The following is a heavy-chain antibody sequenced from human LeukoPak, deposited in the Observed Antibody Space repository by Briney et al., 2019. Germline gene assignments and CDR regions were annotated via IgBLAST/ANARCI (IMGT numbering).Heavy chain of an antibody. J-gene: IGHJ3*02. CDR2: ISSSSSYI. V-gene: IGHV3-21*01. CDR3: ARDRWGSRAFDI. CDR1: GFTFSSYS. Sequence: GGSLRLSCAASGFTFSSYSMNWVRQAPGKGLEWVSSISSSSSYIYYADSVKGRFTISRDNAKNSLYLQMNSLRAEDTAVYYCARDRWGSRAFDIWGQGTMVTVSS. D-gene: IGHD2-21*01.